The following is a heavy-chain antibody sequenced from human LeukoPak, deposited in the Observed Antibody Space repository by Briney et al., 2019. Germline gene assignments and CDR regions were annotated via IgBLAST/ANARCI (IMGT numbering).Heavy chain of an antibody. CDR3: ARALVLLWFGEEDYGMDV. Sequence: PGGSLRLSCAASGFTFSDYYMSWIRQAPGKGLEWVSYMSSSSSYIYYADSVKGRFTISRDNAKNSLYLQMNSLRAEDTAVYYCARALVLLWFGEEDYGMDVWGQGTTVTVSS. J-gene: IGHJ6*02. CDR2: MSSSSSYI. V-gene: IGHV3-11*06. CDR1: GFTFSDYY. D-gene: IGHD3-10*01.